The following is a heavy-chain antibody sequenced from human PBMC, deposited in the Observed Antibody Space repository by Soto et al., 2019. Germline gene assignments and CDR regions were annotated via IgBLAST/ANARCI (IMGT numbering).Heavy chain of an antibody. CDR3: ARVGDCSSTSCYTGDFDY. CDR1: GGTFSSYA. Sequence: QVPLVQSGAEVKKPGSSVKVSCKASGGTFSSYAISWVRQAPGQGLEWMGGIIPIFGTANYAQKFQGRVTITADESTSTAYMELSSLRSEDTAVYYCARVGDCSSTSCYTGDFDYWGQGTLVTVSS. D-gene: IGHD2-2*02. CDR2: IIPIFGTA. V-gene: IGHV1-69*01. J-gene: IGHJ4*02.